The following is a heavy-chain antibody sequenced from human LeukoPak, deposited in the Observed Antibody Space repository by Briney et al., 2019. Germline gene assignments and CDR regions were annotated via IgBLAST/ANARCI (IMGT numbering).Heavy chain of an antibody. CDR2: IYWNDDK. CDR1: GGSISSYYW. CDR3: ARLIVRGGFDY. D-gene: IGHD3-10*01. Sequence: TLSLTCTVSGGSISSYYWSWIRQPPGKALEWLALIYWNDDKRYSPSLKSRLTITKVTSKNHVVLTMTNMDPVDTATYYCARLIVRGGFDYWGQGTLVTVSS. V-gene: IGHV2-5*01. J-gene: IGHJ4*02.